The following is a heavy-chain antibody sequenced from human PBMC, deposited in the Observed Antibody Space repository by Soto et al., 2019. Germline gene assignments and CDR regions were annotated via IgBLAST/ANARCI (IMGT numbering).Heavy chain of an antibody. CDR2: IYYTGST. D-gene: IGHD1-26*01. CDR1: GGSISSGGYY. V-gene: IGHV4-31*03. J-gene: IGHJ6*03. CDR3: ARRGAGYSYYMDV. Sequence: PSETLSLTCTVSGGSISSGGYYWTWIRQHPGKGLEWIGYIYYTGSTYYNPSLKSRVTISVDTSKNQFSLKLSSVTAADTAVYYCARRGAGYSYYMDVWGKGTTVTVS.